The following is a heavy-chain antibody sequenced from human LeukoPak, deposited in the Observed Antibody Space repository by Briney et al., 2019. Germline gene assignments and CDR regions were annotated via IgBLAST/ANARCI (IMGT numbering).Heavy chain of an antibody. V-gene: IGHV4-34*01. CDR3: ARHDIVVVPAAMDYYYYYYMDV. CDR1: GGSFSGYY. J-gene: IGHJ6*03. CDR2: INHSGST. D-gene: IGHD2-2*01. Sequence: SETLSLTCAVYGGSFSGYYWSWIRQLPGKGLEWIGEINHSGSTNYNPSLKSRVTISVDTSKNQFSLKLSSVTAADTAVYYCARHDIVVVPAAMDYYYYYYMDVWGKGTTVTISS.